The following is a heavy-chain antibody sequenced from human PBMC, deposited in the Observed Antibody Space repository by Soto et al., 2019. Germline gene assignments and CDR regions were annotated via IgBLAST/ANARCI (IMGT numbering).Heavy chain of an antibody. V-gene: IGHV4-59*01. D-gene: IGHD3-10*01. CDR2: IYYSGST. CDR3: ARWGGFGELWAWDY. Sequence: QVQLQESGPGLVKPSETLSLTCTVSGGSISSYYWSWIRQPPGKGLEWIGCIYYSGSTNYNPSLNSRFSISVDTSKSQFSLKLRSVTAAATAVYYCARWGGFGELWAWDYWGQGTLVTVSS. J-gene: IGHJ4*02. CDR1: GGSISSYY.